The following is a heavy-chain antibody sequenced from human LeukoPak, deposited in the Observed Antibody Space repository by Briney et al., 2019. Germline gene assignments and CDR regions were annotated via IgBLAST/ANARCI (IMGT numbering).Heavy chain of an antibody. V-gene: IGHV4-39*07. CDR3: ARELVVAGTGY. CDR2: IFYSGST. J-gene: IGHJ4*02. Sequence: SETLSLTCTVSGDSISSISSYWGWFRQPPGKGLEWIGNIFYSGSTYYNPSLKSRVTILVDTSKNQFSLKLSSVTAADTAVYYCARELVVAGTGYWGQGTLVTVSS. CDR1: GDSISSISSY. D-gene: IGHD6-19*01.